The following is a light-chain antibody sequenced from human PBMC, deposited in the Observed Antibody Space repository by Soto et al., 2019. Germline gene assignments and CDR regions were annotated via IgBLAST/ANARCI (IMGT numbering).Light chain of an antibody. CDR1: SGHSSYI. V-gene: IGLV4-60*02. CDR2: LEGSGSY. J-gene: IGLJ1*01. CDR3: ETWDSNTRV. Sequence: QLVLTQSSSASASLGSSVKLTCTLSSGHSSYIIAWHQQQPGKAPRYLMKLEGSGSYNKGSGVPDLFSGSSSGADRDLTISTLQFEDADDYYRETWDSNTRVFGTGTKLTVL.